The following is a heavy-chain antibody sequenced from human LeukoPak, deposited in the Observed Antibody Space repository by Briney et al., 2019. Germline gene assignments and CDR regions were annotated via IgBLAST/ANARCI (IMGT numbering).Heavy chain of an antibody. D-gene: IGHD2-15*01. V-gene: IGHV3-30*02. Sequence: QPGGSLRLSCAASGFIFSSYGMHWVRQAPGKGLEWVAFIWYDGSNKYYADSVKVRFTISRDNFKNMLYLQMNSLRAEDTAVYYCAKGPVGSNSLDYWGQGTLVTVSS. J-gene: IGHJ4*02. CDR2: IWYDGSNK. CDR3: AKGPVGSNSLDY. CDR1: GFIFSSYG.